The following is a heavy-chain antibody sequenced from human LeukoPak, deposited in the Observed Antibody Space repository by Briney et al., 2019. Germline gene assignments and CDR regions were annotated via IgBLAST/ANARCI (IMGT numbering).Heavy chain of an antibody. D-gene: IGHD3-22*01. CDR1: GCSISSYY. V-gene: IGHV4-59*01. CDR2: IYYSGST. CDR3: ARGDYYYDSSGHFGWFDP. Sequence: SETLSLTCTVSGCSISSYYWSWIRQPPGKGLKWIGYIYYSGSTNYNPSLKSRVTISVDTSKNQFFLKLSSVTAADTAVYYCARGDYYYDSSGHFGWFDPWGQGTLVTVSS. J-gene: IGHJ5*02.